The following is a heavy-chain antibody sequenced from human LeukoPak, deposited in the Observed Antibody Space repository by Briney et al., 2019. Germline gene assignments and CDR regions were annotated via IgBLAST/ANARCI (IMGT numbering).Heavy chain of an antibody. CDR1: GFTFSSYG. J-gene: IGHJ4*02. V-gene: IGHV3-30*02. Sequence: GGSLRLSCAASGFTFSSYGMHWVRQAPGKGLEWVAFIRYDGSNKYYADSVKGRFTISRDNSKNTLYLQMNSLTSDDTAVYYCTRPWEYYSTTRKNRLFDFWGQGTLVTVSS. D-gene: IGHD2/OR15-2a*01. CDR2: IRYDGSNK. CDR3: TRPWEYYSTTRKNRLFDF.